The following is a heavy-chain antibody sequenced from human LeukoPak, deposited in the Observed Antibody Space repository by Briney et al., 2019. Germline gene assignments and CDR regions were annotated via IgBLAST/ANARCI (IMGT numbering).Heavy chain of an antibody. CDR1: GFTFSSYE. V-gene: IGHV3-48*03. Sequence: GGSLRLSCAASGFTFSSYEMNWVRQAPGKGLEWVSYISSSGSTIYYADSVKGRFTISRDNAKNSLYLQMNSLRAEDTAVYYCARAADIGYSSGWYYFDYWGQGTLVTVSS. D-gene: IGHD6-19*01. J-gene: IGHJ4*02. CDR3: ARAADIGYSSGWYYFDY. CDR2: ISSSGSTI.